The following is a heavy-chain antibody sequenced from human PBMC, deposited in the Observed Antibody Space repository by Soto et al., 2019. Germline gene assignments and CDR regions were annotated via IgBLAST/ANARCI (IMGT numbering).Heavy chain of an antibody. Sequence: ASVKVSCKASGYTFTSYGISWVRQAPGQGLEWMGWISAYNGNTNYAQKLQGRVTMTTDTSTSTAYMELRSLRSDDTAVYYCARDGGGRYCSGGSCYDAFDIWGQGTMVTVSS. CDR3: ARDGGGRYCSGGSCYDAFDI. V-gene: IGHV1-18*01. D-gene: IGHD2-15*01. CDR1: GYTFTSYG. J-gene: IGHJ3*02. CDR2: ISAYNGNT.